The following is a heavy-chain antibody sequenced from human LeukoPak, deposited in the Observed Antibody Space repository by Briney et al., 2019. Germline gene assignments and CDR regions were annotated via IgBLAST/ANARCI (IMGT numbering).Heavy chain of an antibody. CDR2: TYYSGST. V-gene: IGHV4-59*01. CDR1: GGSISSYY. CDR3: ASHQHYGSGHMDV. J-gene: IGHJ6*03. Sequence: SETLSLTCTVSGGSISSYYWSWIRQPPGKGLEWIGYTYYSGSTNYNPSLKSRVTISVDTSKNQFSLKLSSVTAADTAVYYCASHQHYGSGHMDVWGKGTTVTISS. D-gene: IGHD3-10*01.